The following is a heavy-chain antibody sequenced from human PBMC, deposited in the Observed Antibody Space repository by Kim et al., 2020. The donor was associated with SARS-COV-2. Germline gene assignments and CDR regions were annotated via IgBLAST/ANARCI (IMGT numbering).Heavy chain of an antibody. CDR2: ISYDGSNK. CDR3: AGGGKIVVVPAALDY. CDR1: GFTFSRYA. D-gene: IGHD2-2*01. J-gene: IGHJ4*02. V-gene: IGHV3-30*01. Sequence: GGSLRLSCAASGFTFSRYAMHWVRQAPGKGLEWVAVISYDGSNKYYADSVKGRFTISRDNSKNTLYLQMNSLRAEDTAVYYCAGGGKIVVVPAALDYWGQGTLVTVSS.